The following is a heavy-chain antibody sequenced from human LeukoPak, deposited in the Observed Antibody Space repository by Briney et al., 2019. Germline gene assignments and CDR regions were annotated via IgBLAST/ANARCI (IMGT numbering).Heavy chain of an antibody. CDR2: IRSDGSST. Sequence: PGGSLRLSCAASGFTFRNYCMHWVRQAPGKGLVWVSRIRSDGSSTNYADYVKGRFTISRDNAKNTLYLQMNSLRAEDTAMYARGGGSGLSWGYWGQGTLVTVSS. J-gene: IGHJ4*02. CDR3: GGGSGLSWGY. CDR1: GFTFRNYC. D-gene: IGHD3-10*01. V-gene: IGHV3-74*01.